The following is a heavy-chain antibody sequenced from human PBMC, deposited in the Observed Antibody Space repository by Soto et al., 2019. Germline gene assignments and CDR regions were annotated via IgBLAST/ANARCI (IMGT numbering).Heavy chain of an antibody. CDR1: GYAFTGYY. CDR2: INPNSGGT. V-gene: IGHV1-2*02. D-gene: IGHD6-13*01. Sequence: ASVKVSCKASGYAFTGYYMHWVRQAPGQGLEWMGWINPNSGGTNYAQKFQGRVTMTRDTSISTAYMELSRLRSDDTAVYYCARAKQQLATKGMNVWGQGTTVTVSS. J-gene: IGHJ6*02. CDR3: ARAKQQLATKGMNV.